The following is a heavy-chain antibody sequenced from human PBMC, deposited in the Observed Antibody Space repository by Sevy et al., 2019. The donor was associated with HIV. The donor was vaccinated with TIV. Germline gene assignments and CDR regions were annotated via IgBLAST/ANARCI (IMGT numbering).Heavy chain of an antibody. CDR1: GYTLTELS. CDR2: FDPEDGET. Sequence: ASVKVSCKVSGYTLTELSMHWVRQAPGKGLEWMGGFDPEDGETIYAQKFQGRVTMTEETSTDTAYMELSSLRSEATAVYYCATLGSRLSIGRWLPADYWGQGTLVTVSS. CDR3: ATLGSRLSIGRWLPADY. V-gene: IGHV1-24*01. J-gene: IGHJ4*02. D-gene: IGHD6-19*01.